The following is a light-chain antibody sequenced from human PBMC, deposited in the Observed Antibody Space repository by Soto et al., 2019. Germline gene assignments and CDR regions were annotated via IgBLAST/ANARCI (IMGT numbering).Light chain of an antibody. CDR1: QTISSW. CDR2: TGS. CDR3: QQTLSFPPT. Sequence: DIQMTQSPSTLSASVGDRVTNTCRASQTISSWLAWYQQKPGKAPKLLIFTGSLLHSGVPPRFSGSGSGTDFTLTISSLQPEDFATYYCQQTLSFPPTFGQGTKVDIK. V-gene: IGKV1-12*01. J-gene: IGKJ1*01.